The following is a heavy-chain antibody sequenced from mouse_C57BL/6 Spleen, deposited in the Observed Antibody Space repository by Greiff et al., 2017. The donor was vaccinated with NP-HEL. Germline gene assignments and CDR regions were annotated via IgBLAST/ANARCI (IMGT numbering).Heavy chain of an antibody. CDR3: ARRDTYDYDFMDY. CDR1: GYTFTDYY. CDR2: INPNNGGT. D-gene: IGHD2-4*01. Sequence: VQLQQSGPELVKPGASVKISCKASGYTFTDYYMNWVKQSHGKSLEWIGDINPNNGGTSYNQKFKGKATLTVDKSSSTAYMELRSLTSEDSAVYYCARRDTYDYDFMDYWGQGTSVTVSS. J-gene: IGHJ4*01. V-gene: IGHV1-26*01.